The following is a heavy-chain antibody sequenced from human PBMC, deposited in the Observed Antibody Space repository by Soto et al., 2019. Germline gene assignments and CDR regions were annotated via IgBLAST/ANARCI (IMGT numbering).Heavy chain of an antibody. D-gene: IGHD3-22*01. CDR1: GFSFGTYV. J-gene: IGHJ3*02. V-gene: IGHV3-23*01. CDR3: AMTRLYDTGTNDYHRDALDI. Sequence: EVQLLESGGGMVEPRGSLKLSCVASGFSFGTYVMNWVRQAPGKGLEWVSGVSGSGGRVYSADSVKGRFTISRDNSRNTLYLQMNSLTAEDTAIYYCAMTRLYDTGTNDYHRDALDIWGQGTQVTVSS. CDR2: VSGSGGRV.